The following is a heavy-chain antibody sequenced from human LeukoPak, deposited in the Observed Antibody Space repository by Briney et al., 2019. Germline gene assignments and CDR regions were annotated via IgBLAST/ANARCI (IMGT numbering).Heavy chain of an antibody. D-gene: IGHD2-2*01. V-gene: IGHV7-4-1*02. CDR3: ARGGGRYCDSVSCYSAYYFDY. J-gene: IGHJ4*02. CDR2: INTDTGNP. CDR1: GYTFTSYD. Sequence: GASVKVSCKASGYTFTSYDINWVRQAPGQGLEWMGWINTDTGNPTYAQGFTGRFVLSLDTSVSTAYLQISSLKAEDTAVYYCARGGGRYCDSVSCYSAYYFDYWGQGTLVTVSS.